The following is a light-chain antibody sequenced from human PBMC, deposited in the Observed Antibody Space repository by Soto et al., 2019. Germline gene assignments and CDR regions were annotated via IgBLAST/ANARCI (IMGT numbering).Light chain of an antibody. CDR2: DGT. Sequence: QSALTQPPSASGSPGQSVTISCTGTSSDVGTHGYVSWYQQHAGKAPKLVIYDGTKRPSGVPDRFSGSKSGNTASLTVSGLQAEDEADYYCMCYAGGNNWVFGGGTKVTVL. J-gene: IGLJ3*02. CDR1: SSDVGTHGY. CDR3: MCYAGGNNWV. V-gene: IGLV2-8*01.